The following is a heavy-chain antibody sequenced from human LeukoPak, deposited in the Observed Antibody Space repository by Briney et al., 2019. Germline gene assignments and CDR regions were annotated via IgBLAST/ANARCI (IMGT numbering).Heavy chain of an antibody. V-gene: IGHV4-39*01. J-gene: IGHJ3*02. CDR3: ARIPTNAVPAAHNGFDI. D-gene: IGHD2-2*01. CDR1: GGSISNSNYY. CDR2: IYYSGST. Sequence: SETLSLTCTVSGGSISNSNYYWGWIRQPPGKGLEWIGNIYYSGSTYYNPSLRSRVTISVDTSKNQFSLKLSSVTAADTAVYYCARIPTNAVPAAHNGFDIWGQGTMLTVSS.